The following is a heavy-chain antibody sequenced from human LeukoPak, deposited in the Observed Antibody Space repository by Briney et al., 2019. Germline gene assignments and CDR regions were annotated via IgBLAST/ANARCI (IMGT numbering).Heavy chain of an antibody. J-gene: IGHJ6*02. D-gene: IGHD2-15*01. Sequence: GGSLRLSCEVSGFTFSDHYMSWVRQAPGKGLEWVGRIKSNSDGGTAEYGAPVKGRFTISRDDSKNTLYLQMNSLKTEDTAVYHCTTVTALLLWGLDVWGQGTTVTVSS. CDR2: IKSNSDGGTA. V-gene: IGHV3-15*01. CDR1: GFTFSDHY. CDR3: TTVTALLLWGLDV.